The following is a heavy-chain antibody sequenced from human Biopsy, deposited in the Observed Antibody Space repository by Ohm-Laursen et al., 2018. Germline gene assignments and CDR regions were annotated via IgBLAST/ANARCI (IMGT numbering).Heavy chain of an antibody. D-gene: IGHD2-15*01. CDR3: AKIHCSGGSCYPNAFDM. V-gene: IGHV3-9*01. J-gene: IGHJ3*02. Sequence: SLRLSCAASGFIFDDYAMHWVRQAPGRGLEWVSGISWNSVGIGYADSVKGRFTISRDNAKNFLYLQMNNLRPEDTALYYCAKIHCSGGSCYPNAFDMWGHGTRVTVS. CDR1: GFIFDDYA. CDR2: ISWNSVGI.